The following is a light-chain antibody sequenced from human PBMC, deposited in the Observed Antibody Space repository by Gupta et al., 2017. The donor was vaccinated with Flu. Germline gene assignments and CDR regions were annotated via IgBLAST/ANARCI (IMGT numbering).Light chain of an antibody. CDR1: RRLIYSVGNNY. J-gene: IGKJ1*01. Sequence: VTLGQPAAITGRSSRRLIYSVGNNYLHWYQQRPGQSPRLLMFQVSHRESGVPDRVSGSGSGTEFTLTISRLEAEDFGVYYCMQGSRWPCAFGQGTKVEIK. CDR2: QVS. V-gene: IGKV2-30*01. CDR3: MQGSRWPCA.